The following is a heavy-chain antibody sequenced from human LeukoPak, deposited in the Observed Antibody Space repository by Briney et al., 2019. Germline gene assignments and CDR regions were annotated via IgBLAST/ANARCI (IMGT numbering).Heavy chain of an antibody. Sequence: GGSLRLSCAASGFTFDDYAMLWVRQAPGKGLEWVSGISWNSGSIGYADSVKGRFTISRDNAKNSLYLQMNSLRAEDTALYYCAKGRYDSSGYYFDYWGQGTLVTVSS. D-gene: IGHD3-22*01. V-gene: IGHV3-9*01. CDR1: GFTFDDYA. CDR2: ISWNSGSI. CDR3: AKGRYDSSGYYFDY. J-gene: IGHJ4*02.